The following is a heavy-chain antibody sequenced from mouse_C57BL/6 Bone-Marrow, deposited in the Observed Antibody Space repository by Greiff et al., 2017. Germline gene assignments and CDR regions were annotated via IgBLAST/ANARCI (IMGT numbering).Heavy chain of an antibody. V-gene: IGHV1-66*01. CDR2: IYPGSGNT. D-gene: IGHD1-1*01. J-gene: IGHJ4*01. CDR3: AEDYGSSYVYYAMDY. CDR1: GYRFTSYY. Sequence: QVQLQQSGPELVKPGASVKISCKASGYRFTSYYIHWVKQRPGQGLEWIGWIYPGSGNTKYNEKFKGKATLTADTSSSTAYMQLSSLTSEDSAVYYCAEDYGSSYVYYAMDYWGQGTSVTVSS.